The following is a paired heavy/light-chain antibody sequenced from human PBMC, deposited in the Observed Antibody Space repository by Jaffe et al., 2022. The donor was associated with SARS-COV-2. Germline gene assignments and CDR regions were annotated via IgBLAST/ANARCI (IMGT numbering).Heavy chain of an antibody. Sequence: EVLLVESGGDLVQPGGSLRLSCVTSGFTFSDHAMNWVRQAPGKGLEWVAGISASGGSTEYGDFVEGRFTISRDRPSSTVFLLMNSLRVEDAAVYYCARSPAELRRFDWGEDYFDSWGQGSLVTVSS. J-gene: IGHJ4*02. CDR3: ARSPAELRRFDWGEDYFDS. CDR1: GFTFSDHA. CDR2: ISASGGST. V-gene: IGHV3-23*04. D-gene: IGHD3-9*01.
Light chain of an antibody. V-gene: IGKV3-15*01. CDR3: QQHHHWPIT. CDR1: QSIRDN. J-gene: IGKJ5*01. CDR2: SAS. Sequence: EIVLTQSPATLSLSPGERATLSCRASQSIRDNLAWYLQKPGQAPRLLIHSASTRATGIPARFSGSGSGTEFTLTVSSLQSEDFGVYYCQQHHHWPITFGPGTRLDIK.